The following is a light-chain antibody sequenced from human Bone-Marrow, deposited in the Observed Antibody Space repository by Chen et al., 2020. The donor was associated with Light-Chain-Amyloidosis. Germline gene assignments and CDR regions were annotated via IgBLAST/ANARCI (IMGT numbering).Light chain of an antibody. CDR1: DLPTKY. V-gene: IGLV3-25*03. CDR2: RDT. J-gene: IGLJ2*01. Sequence: SYQLTQPPSVSLSPGQPATITCSGDDLPTKYAYWYQQKPGQAPVLVIHRDTERPSGISERFSGSSSGTTATLTISGVQEEDEADYHCQSADSSGTYEVIFGGGTKLTVL. CDR3: QSADSSGTYEVI.